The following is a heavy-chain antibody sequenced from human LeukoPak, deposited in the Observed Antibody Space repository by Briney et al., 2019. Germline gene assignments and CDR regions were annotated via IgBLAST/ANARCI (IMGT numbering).Heavy chain of an antibody. J-gene: IGHJ4*02. CDR2: IYYSGST. D-gene: IGHD3-3*01. CDR3: AAHSITIFGVAIDAY. CDR1: GGSISSSSYY. Sequence: SETLSLTCTVSGGSISSSSYYWGWIRQPPGKGLEWIGSIYYSGSTYYNPSLKSRVTISVDTSKNQFSLKLSSVTAADTAVYYCAAHSITIFGVAIDAYWGQGTLVTVSS. V-gene: IGHV4-39*01.